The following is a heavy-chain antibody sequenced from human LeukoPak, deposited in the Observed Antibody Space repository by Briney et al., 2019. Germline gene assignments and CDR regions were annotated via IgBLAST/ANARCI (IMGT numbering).Heavy chain of an antibody. CDR2: INPNSGGT. J-gene: IGHJ4*02. CDR1: GYTFTGYY. Sequence: ASVKVSCKASGYTFTGYYMRWVRQAPGQGLEGMGWINPNSGGTNYAQTFQGRVTMTRDTSISTAYMELSRLRSDDTAVYYCARDRCSSTSCYSSFDYWGQGTLVTVSS. V-gene: IGHV1-2*02. CDR3: ARDRCSSTSCYSSFDY. D-gene: IGHD2-2*01.